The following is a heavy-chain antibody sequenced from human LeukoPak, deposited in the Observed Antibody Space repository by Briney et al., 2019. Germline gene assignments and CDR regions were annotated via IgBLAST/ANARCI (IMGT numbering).Heavy chain of an antibody. Sequence: SGPTLVKPTQTLTLTCTFSGFSLSTYAVGVGWIGQPPGKALEWLTLIYWNDDKRYNPSLKSRLTITKDTSKNQVFLKMTNMDPVDTATYYCARSYSSSPVDYWGQGTLITVSS. D-gene: IGHD6-6*01. V-gene: IGHV2-5*01. CDR2: IYWNDDK. CDR1: GFSLSTYAVG. CDR3: ARSYSSSPVDY. J-gene: IGHJ4*02.